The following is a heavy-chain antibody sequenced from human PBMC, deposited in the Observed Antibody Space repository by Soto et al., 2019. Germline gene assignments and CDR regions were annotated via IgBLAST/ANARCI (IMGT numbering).Heavy chain of an antibody. Sequence: QVQLVQSGAEVKKPGSSVKVSCKASGGTFSSYAISWVRQAPGQGLEWMGGIIPIFGTANYAQKFQGRVTITADESTSTAYMELSSLRSEDTAVYYCARGTVTTGHFKVRFSIFDYWGQGTLVTVSS. CDR1: GGTFSSYA. J-gene: IGHJ4*02. V-gene: IGHV1-69*01. CDR3: ARGTVTTGHFKVRFSIFDY. D-gene: IGHD4-17*01. CDR2: IIPIFGTA.